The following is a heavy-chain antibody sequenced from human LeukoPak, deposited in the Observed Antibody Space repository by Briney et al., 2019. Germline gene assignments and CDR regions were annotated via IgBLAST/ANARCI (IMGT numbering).Heavy chain of an antibody. CDR1: GFTFSGSA. D-gene: IGHD1-26*01. CDR2: IRSKANSYAT. CDR3: AKDSNSGSYVLPDAFDI. Sequence: PGGSLRLSCAASGFTFSGSAMHWVRQASGKGLEWVGRIRSKANSYATAYAASVKGRFTISRDNAKNSLYLQMNNLRAEDTALYYCAKDSNSGSYVLPDAFDIWGQGTMVTVSS. J-gene: IGHJ3*02. V-gene: IGHV3-73*01.